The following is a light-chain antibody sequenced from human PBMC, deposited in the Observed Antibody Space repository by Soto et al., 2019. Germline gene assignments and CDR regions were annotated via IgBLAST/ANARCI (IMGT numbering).Light chain of an antibody. V-gene: IGLV2-14*01. J-gene: IGLJ1*01. CDR1: SSDIGGYDY. CDR2: EVS. CDR3: SSCTSSNTLV. Sequence: LTQPASVSGSPGQSITISCTGTSSDIGGYDYVSWYQQHPGKAPKLIIFEVSERPSGISNRFSGSKSGNTASLTISGLQPDDEADYYCSSCTSSNTLVFGTGTKVTVL.